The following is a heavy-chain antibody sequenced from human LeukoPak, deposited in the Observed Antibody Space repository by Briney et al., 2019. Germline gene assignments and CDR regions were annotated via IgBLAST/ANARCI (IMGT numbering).Heavy chain of an antibody. CDR1: GFTFSSYS. V-gene: IGHV3-21*04. CDR2: ISSSSGYI. J-gene: IGHJ3*02. Sequence: KPGGSLRLSCAASGFTFSSYSMNWVRQAPGKGLEWVSSISSSSGYIYYADSVKGRFTISRDNAKNSLYLQMNSLRAEDTAVYYCTRRGEAPNDAFDIWGQGTMVTVSS. CDR3: TRRGEAPNDAFDI.